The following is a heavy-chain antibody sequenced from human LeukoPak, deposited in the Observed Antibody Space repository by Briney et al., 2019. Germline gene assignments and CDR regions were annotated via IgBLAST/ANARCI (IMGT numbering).Heavy chain of an antibody. CDR1: EYSFTTYW. J-gene: IGHJ4*02. D-gene: IGHD4-11*01. V-gene: IGHV5-51*01. Sequence: GESLKISCKGSEYSFTTYWIAWVRQMPGKGLEWMGIIYPGDSDTRYSPSFQGQVTISADKSISTAYLQWSSLKASDTAMYYCARLSPRVTYSFDYWGQGTLVTVSS. CDR2: IYPGDSDT. CDR3: ARLSPRVTYSFDY.